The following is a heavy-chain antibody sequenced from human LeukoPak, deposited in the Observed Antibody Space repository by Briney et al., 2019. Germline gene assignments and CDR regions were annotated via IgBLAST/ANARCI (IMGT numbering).Heavy chain of an antibody. CDR3: ARSYSSRNYYYYYMDV. CDR1: GGSFSGYH. Sequence: PSETLSLTCAVYGGSFSGYHWSWIRQPPGKGLEWIGEINHSGSTNYNPSLKSRVTISVDTSKNQFSLKLSSVTAADTAVYYCARSYSSRNYYYYYMDVWGKGTTVTVSS. V-gene: IGHV4-34*01. J-gene: IGHJ6*03. CDR2: INHSGST. D-gene: IGHD2-15*01.